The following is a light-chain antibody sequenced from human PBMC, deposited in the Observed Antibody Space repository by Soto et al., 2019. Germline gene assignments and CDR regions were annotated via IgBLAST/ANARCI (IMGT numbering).Light chain of an antibody. CDR1: QGVSTW. CDR3: QQYDTFPRT. J-gene: IGKJ1*01. V-gene: IGKV1-12*01. CDR2: TAS. Sequence: DIQMTQSPSSVSASVGDRVTITCRASQGVSTWLAWYQQKPGKAPNLLIYTASSLQTGVPSRFSGSGSGTEFTLTISSLQPDDFATFYCQQYDTFPRTFGQGTKVDI.